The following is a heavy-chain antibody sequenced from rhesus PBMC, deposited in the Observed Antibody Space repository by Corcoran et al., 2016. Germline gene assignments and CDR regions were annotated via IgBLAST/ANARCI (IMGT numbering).Heavy chain of an antibody. CDR3: TAGVRYSRSAAFDS. D-gene: IGHD4-23*01. V-gene: IGHV3-30*01. J-gene: IGHJ4*01. Sequence: QLVESGGGLVQPGGSLRLSCVASTFTFSKVWMNWVRQAPGSGLEWVARIKNKTEGGTIDYAATVISRFAITRKNSKNTLYIRMNSLTIEATAVYSCTAGVRYSRSAAFDSWGQGVLVTVS. CDR1: TFTFSKVW. CDR2: IKNKTEGGTI.